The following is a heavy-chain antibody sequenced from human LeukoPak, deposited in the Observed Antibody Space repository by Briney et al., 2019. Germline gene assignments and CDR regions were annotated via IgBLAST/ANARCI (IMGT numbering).Heavy chain of an antibody. V-gene: IGHV3-15*01. J-gene: IGHJ4*02. CDR2: IKSKTDGGTT. CDR3: TRDSRIAAVYYFEY. CDR1: GSTFSDAW. Sequence: GGSLRLSCAASGSTFSDAWMSWVRQAPGKGLEWVGRIKSKTDGGTTDYAAPVKGRFTISRDNSKNRLYLQMNSLKTEDSAVYYCTRDSRIAAVYYFEYWGQGTLVTVSS. D-gene: IGHD6-13*01.